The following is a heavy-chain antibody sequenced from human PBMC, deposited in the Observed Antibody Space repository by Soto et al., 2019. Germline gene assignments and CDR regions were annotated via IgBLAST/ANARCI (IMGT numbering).Heavy chain of an antibody. J-gene: IGHJ6*02. D-gene: IGHD2-2*01. V-gene: IGHV1-69*01. Sequence: QVQLVQSGAEVKKPGSSVKVSCKASGGTFSSYAISWVRQAPGQGLEWMGGIIPIFGTANYAQKFQGRVTITADESTSTAYMELSSLRSEDTAVYYCARDFLGYCSSTSCSGSYYYCGMDVWGQGTTVTVSS. CDR1: GGTFSSYA. CDR3: ARDFLGYCSSTSCSGSYYYCGMDV. CDR2: IIPIFGTA.